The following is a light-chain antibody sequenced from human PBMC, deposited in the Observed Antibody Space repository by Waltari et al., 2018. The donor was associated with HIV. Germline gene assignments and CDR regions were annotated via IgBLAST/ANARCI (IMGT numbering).Light chain of an antibody. CDR2: KAS. CDR1: QSISNW. V-gene: IGKV1-5*03. Sequence: DIQMTQSISTLSASIGDRATTTCRASQSISNWLAWYQQKPGKAPKLLIYKASTLEGGVPSRFSGSGSGTEFTLTINSLQPDDFATYFCQQYYLYPWTFGQGAKVEI. J-gene: IGKJ1*01. CDR3: QQYYLYPWT.